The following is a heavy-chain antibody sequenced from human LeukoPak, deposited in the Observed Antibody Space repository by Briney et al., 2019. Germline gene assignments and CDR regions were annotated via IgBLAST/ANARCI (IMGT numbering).Heavy chain of an antibody. Sequence: SETLPLTCTVSCGSISSYYWSWIRQPPGKGLEWIGYIYYSGSTNYNPSLKSRVTISVDTSKNQFSLKLSSVTAADTAVYYCARDRIAAAGAAWFDPWGQGTLVTVSS. CDR2: IYYSGST. V-gene: IGHV4-59*01. D-gene: IGHD6-13*01. CDR3: ARDRIAAAGAAWFDP. J-gene: IGHJ5*02. CDR1: CGSISSYY.